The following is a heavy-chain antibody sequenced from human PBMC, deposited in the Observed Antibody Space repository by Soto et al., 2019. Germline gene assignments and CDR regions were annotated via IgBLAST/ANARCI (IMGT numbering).Heavy chain of an antibody. Sequence: GGSLRLSCAASGFTFSDYYMSWIRQAPGKGLEWVSYISSSSSYTNYADSVKGRFTISRDNAKNSLYLQMNSLRAEDTAVYYCARDDIVVVPAAHPNWFDPWGQGTLVTVSS. CDR3: ARDDIVVVPAAHPNWFDP. CDR1: GFTFSDYY. J-gene: IGHJ5*02. D-gene: IGHD2-2*01. CDR2: ISSSSSYT. V-gene: IGHV3-11*06.